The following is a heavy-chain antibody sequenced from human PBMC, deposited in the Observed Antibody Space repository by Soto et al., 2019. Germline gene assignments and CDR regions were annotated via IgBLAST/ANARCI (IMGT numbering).Heavy chain of an antibody. CDR3: ARGINYYDSSGDSWFDP. Sequence: SETLSLTCPFSGFSISSYYWSWIRQPPGKGLEWIGYIYYSGSTNYNPSLKSRVTISVDTSKNQFSLKLSSVTAADTAVYYCARGINYYDSSGDSWFDPWGQGTLVTVSS. CDR1: GFSISSYY. CDR2: IYYSGST. J-gene: IGHJ5*02. V-gene: IGHV4-59*12. D-gene: IGHD3-22*01.